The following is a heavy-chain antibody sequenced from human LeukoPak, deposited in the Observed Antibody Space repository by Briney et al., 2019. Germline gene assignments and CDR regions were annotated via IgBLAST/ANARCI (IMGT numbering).Heavy chain of an antibody. J-gene: IGHJ4*02. CDR2: IIPIFGTA. Sequence: SSVTVSCKASGGTFSSYAISWVRQAPGQGREWMGGIIPIFGTANYAQKFQGRVTITADESTSTAYMELSSLRSEDTAVYCCVREGGSYHEYYFDYWGEGTLVTVSS. V-gene: IGHV1-69*13. D-gene: IGHD1-26*01. CDR1: GGTFSSYA. CDR3: VREGGSYHEYYFDY.